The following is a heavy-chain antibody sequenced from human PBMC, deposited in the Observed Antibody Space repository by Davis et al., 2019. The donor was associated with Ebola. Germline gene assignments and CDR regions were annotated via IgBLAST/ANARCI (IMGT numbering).Heavy chain of an antibody. CDR3: AREAAAVHFDY. CDR2: ISYDGSNK. V-gene: IGHV3-30-3*01. Sequence: GGSLRLSCAASGFTFSSYAMHWVRQAPGKGLEWVAVISYDGSNKYYADSVKGRFTISRDNAKNSLYLQMNSLRAEDTAVYYCAREAAAVHFDYWGQGTLVTVSS. J-gene: IGHJ4*02. D-gene: IGHD6-13*01. CDR1: GFTFSSYA.